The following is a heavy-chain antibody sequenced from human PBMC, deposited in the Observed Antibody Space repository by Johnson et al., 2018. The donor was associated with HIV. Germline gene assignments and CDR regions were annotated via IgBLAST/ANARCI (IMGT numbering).Heavy chain of an antibody. CDR1: GFTLSRYD. CDR3: AKDRTSGSYADDAFDS. V-gene: IGHV3-13*01. J-gene: IGHJ3*02. CDR2: IGTSGDT. D-gene: IGHD1-26*01. Sequence: VQLVESGGGLIQPGGSLRLSCAASGFTLSRYDMHWVRQPTGKGLEWVSGIGTSGDTYSGSVKGRFTVSRENAKHFLYLRMNSLRAEDTAVYYCAKDRTSGSYADDAFDSWGQGTMVTVSS.